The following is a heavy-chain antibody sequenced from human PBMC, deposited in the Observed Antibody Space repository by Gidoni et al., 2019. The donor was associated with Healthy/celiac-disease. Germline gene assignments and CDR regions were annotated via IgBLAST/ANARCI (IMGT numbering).Heavy chain of an antibody. V-gene: IGHV1-69*06. Sequence: QVQLVLLGARVQKPGPSATVPCKVSACPSGTYATSWVRQAPGHGLEWMGGIIPIFGTANYTQKFQGRVTITADKSTSTAYMELSSLRSEDTAVYYCARSDPPGPQGSTPRGMDVWGQGTTVTVSS. CDR3: ARSDPPGPQGSTPRGMDV. CDR1: ACPSGTYA. CDR2: IIPIFGTA. J-gene: IGHJ6*02.